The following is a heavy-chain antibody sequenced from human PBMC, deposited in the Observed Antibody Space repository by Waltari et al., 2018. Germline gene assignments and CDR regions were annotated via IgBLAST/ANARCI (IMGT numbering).Heavy chain of an antibody. V-gene: IGHV4-34*01. D-gene: IGHD1-7*01. CDR2: INHSGST. CDR3: ASRQLRLRVGAFDI. Sequence: QVQLQQWGAGLLKASETLSLTCAVYGGSFSGYYWSWIRQPPGTGLEWIGEINHSGSTNYNPSLKSRVTISVDTSKNQFSLKLSSVTAADTAVYYCASRQLRLRVGAFDIWGQGTMVTVSS. J-gene: IGHJ3*02. CDR1: GGSFSGYY.